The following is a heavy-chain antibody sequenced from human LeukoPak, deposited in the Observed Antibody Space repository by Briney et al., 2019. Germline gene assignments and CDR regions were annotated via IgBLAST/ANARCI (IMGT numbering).Heavy chain of an antibody. CDR2: IYYSEST. V-gene: IGHV4-39*07. Sequence: SETLSLTCTVSGGSISSSSYYWNWIRQPPGKGLEWIGSIYYSESTYYNPSLKSRVTISVDTSKNQFSLRLSSVTAADTAVFYCARVYYDGSGYNFDYWGLGTLVTVSS. CDR3: ARVYYDGSGYNFDY. D-gene: IGHD3-22*01. CDR1: GGSISSSSYY. J-gene: IGHJ4*02.